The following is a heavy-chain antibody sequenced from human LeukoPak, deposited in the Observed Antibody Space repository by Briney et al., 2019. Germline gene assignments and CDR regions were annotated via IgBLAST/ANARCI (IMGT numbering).Heavy chain of an antibody. CDR3: ARDLGDGYLANDY. CDR1: GFTFSSYV. J-gene: IGHJ4*02. V-gene: IGHV3-33*01. CDR2: IWYDGSNK. D-gene: IGHD5-24*01. Sequence: GRSLRLSCAASGFTFSSYVMHWVRQAPGKGLEWVAVIWYDGSNKYYADSVKGRFTISRDNSNNTLYLQMNSLRAEDTAVYYCARDLGDGYLANDYWGQGTLVTVSS.